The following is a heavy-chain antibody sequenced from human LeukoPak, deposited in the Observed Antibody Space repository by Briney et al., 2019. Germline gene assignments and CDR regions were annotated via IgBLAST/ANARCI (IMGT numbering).Heavy chain of an antibody. V-gene: IGHV3-74*01. Sequence: GGSLRLSCVASGFSLSGYWMYWVRQAPGKGLMYISRNNGDGSTTNYADVVKGRFTMSRDNSENTLYLQMNSLRAEDTAVYYCAKSRGVAVPASLDYWGQGTLVTVSS. CDR1: GFSLSGYW. J-gene: IGHJ4*02. CDR3: AKSRGVAVPASLDY. D-gene: IGHD6-19*01. CDR2: NNGDGSTT.